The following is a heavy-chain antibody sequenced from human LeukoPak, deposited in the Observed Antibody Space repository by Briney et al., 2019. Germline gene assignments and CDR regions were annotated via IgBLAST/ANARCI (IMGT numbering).Heavy chain of an antibody. J-gene: IGHJ5*02. Sequence: SETLSLTCTVSGGSISSYYWSWIRQPAGKGLEWIGRIDTSGSTNYNPSLKSRVTMSVDTSKNQFSLKLSSVTAADTAVYYCARDTYYYDSSGYYTFMNWFDPWGQGTLVTVSS. CDR1: GGSISSYY. D-gene: IGHD3-22*01. CDR3: ARDTYYYDSSGYYTFMNWFDP. CDR2: IDTSGST. V-gene: IGHV4-4*07.